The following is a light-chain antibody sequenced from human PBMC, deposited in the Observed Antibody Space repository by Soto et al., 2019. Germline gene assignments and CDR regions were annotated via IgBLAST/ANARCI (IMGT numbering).Light chain of an antibody. J-gene: IGKJ4*01. Sequence: DIQMTQSPPTLSASVGDRVTITCRASQSVSNWLAWYQQKPGEAPKVLIYDASNLQSGVPSRFSGSGPGTEFTLTISGLQPDDSATYCCQQYDAFPLTFGGGTKVEIK. CDR1: QSVSNW. CDR3: QQYDAFPLT. CDR2: DAS. V-gene: IGKV1-5*01.